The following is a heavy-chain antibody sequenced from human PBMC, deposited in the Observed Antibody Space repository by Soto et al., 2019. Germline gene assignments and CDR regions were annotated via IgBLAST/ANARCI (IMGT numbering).Heavy chain of an antibody. CDR1: GGSINTFY. CDR2: IFSSGST. J-gene: IGHJ4*02. Sequence: KASETLSLTCTVSGGSINTFYWSWVRQPAGKGLEWIGRIFSSGSTSFNPSLESRVAMSVDTSKNHFSLNLSSVTAADIAVYYCAREGSYSAYNFAHGIQLWSFDFWGQGALVTVSS. CDR3: AREGSYSAYNFAHGIQLWSFDF. D-gene: IGHD5-12*01. V-gene: IGHV4-4*07.